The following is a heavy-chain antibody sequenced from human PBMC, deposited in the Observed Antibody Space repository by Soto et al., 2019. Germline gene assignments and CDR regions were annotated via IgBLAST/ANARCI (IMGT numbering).Heavy chain of an antibody. Sequence: SETLSLTCSVSGASIRSYYWHWIRQPPGKGLEWIGYVYTSDYTRYSSSLKSRVIISVDTSKSQFYLRLNSVTAADTAVYYCASSGGHAGDFFYYNGMDVWGQGTTVTVSS. CDR1: GASIRSYY. CDR2: VYTSDYT. D-gene: IGHD3-10*01. J-gene: IGHJ6*02. V-gene: IGHV4-4*08. CDR3: ASSGGHAGDFFYYNGMDV.